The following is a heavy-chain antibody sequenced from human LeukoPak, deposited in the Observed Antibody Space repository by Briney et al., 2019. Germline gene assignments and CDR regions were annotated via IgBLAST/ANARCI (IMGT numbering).Heavy chain of an antibody. D-gene: IGHD6-6*01. CDR3: TRTYSSSSIDY. Sequence: SETLSLTCTVSGGSISTYYWSWIRQPPGKGPGWLGYIFYTGSTNYNPSLKSRVTMSIDTSKNQFSLKLSSVTAADTAVYYCTRTYSSSSIDYWGQGALVTVSS. V-gene: IGHV4-59*01. J-gene: IGHJ4*02. CDR2: IFYTGST. CDR1: GGSISTYY.